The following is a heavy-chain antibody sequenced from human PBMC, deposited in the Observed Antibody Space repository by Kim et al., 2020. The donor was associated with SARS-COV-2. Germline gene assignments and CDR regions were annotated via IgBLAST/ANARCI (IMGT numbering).Heavy chain of an antibody. Sequence: GGSLRLSCAASGFTFSVSAMHWVRQASGQGLEWVGLIRGKARGFATAYAASVKGRFTISRDDSKNTAYLQMNSVKTEDTAVYYCTNGRDNAFDIWGLGT. D-gene: IGHD2-15*01. CDR1: GFTFSVSA. CDR3: TNGRDNAFDI. J-gene: IGHJ3*02. V-gene: IGHV3-73*01. CDR2: IRGKARGFAT.